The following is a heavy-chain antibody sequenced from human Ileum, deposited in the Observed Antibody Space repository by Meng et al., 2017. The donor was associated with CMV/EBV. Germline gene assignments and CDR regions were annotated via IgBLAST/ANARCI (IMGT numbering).Heavy chain of an antibody. Sequence: ASVTVSCQASGYTFTSYDINWVRQATGQGLEGMGWMNPNSGNTGYAQKFQGRVNITRNTSISTADMELSSLRSEDTAVYYCVRDGKGTARVTFGMDVWGQGTTVTVSS. V-gene: IGHV1-8*03. CDR2: MNPNSGNT. CDR3: VRDGKGTARVTFGMDV. CDR1: GYTFTSYD. D-gene: IGHD5-18*01. J-gene: IGHJ6*02.